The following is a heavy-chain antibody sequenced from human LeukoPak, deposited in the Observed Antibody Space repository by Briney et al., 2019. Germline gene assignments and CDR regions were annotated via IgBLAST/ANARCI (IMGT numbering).Heavy chain of an antibody. CDR3: ARVTGSIDF. CDR2: INLNSGDT. J-gene: IGHJ4*02. V-gene: IGHV1-8*01. Sequence: ASVKVSCKASGYTFTSYDINWVRQATGQGLEWKGWINLNSGDTGYAQNFQGRLTMTRDTSINTAYMELSTLRSEDTAFYYCARVTGSIDFWGQGTLVTVSS. D-gene: IGHD1-26*01. CDR1: GYTFTSYD.